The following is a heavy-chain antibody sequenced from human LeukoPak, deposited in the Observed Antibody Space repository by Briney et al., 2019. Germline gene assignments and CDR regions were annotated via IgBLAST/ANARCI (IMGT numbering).Heavy chain of an antibody. V-gene: IGHV4-59*01. J-gene: IGHJ4*02. Sequence: PSETLSLTCTVSGGSISSYYWSWIRQPPGKGLGWIGYIYYSGSTNYNPSLKSRVTISVDTSKNQFSLKLSSVTAADTAVYYCARGGYYYDSSGYYSYYFDYWGQGTLVTVSS. CDR2: IYYSGST. CDR1: GGSISSYY. CDR3: ARGGYYYDSSGYYSYYFDY. D-gene: IGHD3-22*01.